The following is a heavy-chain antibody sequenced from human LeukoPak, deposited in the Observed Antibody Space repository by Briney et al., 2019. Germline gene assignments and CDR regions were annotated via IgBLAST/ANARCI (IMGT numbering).Heavy chain of an antibody. Sequence: VASVKVSCKASGGTFSSYTISWVRQAPGQGLEWMGRIIPILGIANYAQKFQSRVTITADKSTSTAYMELSSLRSEDTAVYYCAIFIVVVPAATLGVDYWGQGTLVTVSS. CDR1: GGTFSSYT. CDR3: AIFIVVVPAATLGVDY. CDR2: IIPILGIA. V-gene: IGHV1-69*02. D-gene: IGHD2-2*01. J-gene: IGHJ4*02.